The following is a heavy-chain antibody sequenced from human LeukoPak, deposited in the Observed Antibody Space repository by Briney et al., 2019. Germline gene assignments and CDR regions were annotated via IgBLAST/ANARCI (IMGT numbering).Heavy chain of an antibody. J-gene: IGHJ5*02. CDR1: GFTFSGYY. Sequence: PGGSLRLSCAASGFTFSGYYMSWIRQAPGKGLEWVSSISSSSSYIYYADSVKGRFTISRDNAKNSLYLQMNSLRAEDTAVYYCARDYSSSWYVGDWFDPWGQGTLVTVSS. V-gene: IGHV3-21*01. CDR3: ARDYSSSWYVGDWFDP. D-gene: IGHD6-13*01. CDR2: ISSSSSYI.